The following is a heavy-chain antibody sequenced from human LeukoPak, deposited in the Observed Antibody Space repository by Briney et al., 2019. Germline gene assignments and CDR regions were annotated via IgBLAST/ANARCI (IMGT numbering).Heavy chain of an antibody. D-gene: IGHD2-15*01. J-gene: IGHJ5*02. CDR2: IYRGGST. V-gene: IGHV3-66*01. Sequence: GGSLRLSCAASGFTVSSNYMSWVRQAPGKGLEWVSVIYRGGSTYYADSVKGRFTISRDNSKNTLYLQMNSLRAEDTAVYYCAKDHLPYCSGGSCYGNWFDPWGQGTLVTVSS. CDR3: AKDHLPYCSGGSCYGNWFDP. CDR1: GFTVSSNY.